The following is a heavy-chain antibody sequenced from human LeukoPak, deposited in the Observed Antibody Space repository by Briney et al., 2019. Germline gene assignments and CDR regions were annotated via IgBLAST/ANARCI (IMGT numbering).Heavy chain of an antibody. Sequence: GASVKVSCKASGYTFTSYGISWVRQAPGQGLEWMGWISAYNGNTNYAQKLQGRVTMTEDTSTDTAYMELSSLRSEDTAVYYCATFGSSGYSIPVFDYWGQGTLVTVSS. D-gene: IGHD3-22*01. CDR1: GYTFTSYG. V-gene: IGHV1-18*01. J-gene: IGHJ4*02. CDR2: ISAYNGNT. CDR3: ATFGSSGYSIPVFDY.